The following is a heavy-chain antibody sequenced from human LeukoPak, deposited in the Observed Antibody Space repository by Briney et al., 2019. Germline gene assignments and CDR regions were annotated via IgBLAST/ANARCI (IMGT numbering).Heavy chain of an antibody. V-gene: IGHV1-18*01. D-gene: IGHD2-15*01. CDR2: ISAYNGNT. CDR3: ARDSADCSGGGCYSAEYFQH. J-gene: IGHJ1*01. Sequence: ASVKVSCKASGYTFNNYGISWVRQAPGQGLEWMGRISAYNGNTNYAQKVQDGVTMTTDTSTSTAYMEFKSLTSDDTAVYYCARDSADCSGGGCYSAEYFQHWGQGTLVTVSS. CDR1: GYTFNNYG.